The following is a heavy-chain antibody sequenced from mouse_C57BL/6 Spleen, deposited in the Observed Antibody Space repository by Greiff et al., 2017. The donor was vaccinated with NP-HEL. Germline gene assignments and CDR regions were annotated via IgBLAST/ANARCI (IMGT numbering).Heavy chain of an antibody. CDR2: IYPRDGST. CDR3: ASPQHGFAY. CDR1: GYTFTSYD. Sequence: QVQLKESGPELVKPGASVKLSCKASGYTFTSYDINWVKQRPGQGLEWIGWIYPRDGSTKYNEKFKGKATLTVDTSSSTAYMELSSLTSEDSAVYFCASPQHGFAYWGQGTLVTVSA. J-gene: IGHJ3*01. D-gene: IGHD6-1*01. V-gene: IGHV1-85*01.